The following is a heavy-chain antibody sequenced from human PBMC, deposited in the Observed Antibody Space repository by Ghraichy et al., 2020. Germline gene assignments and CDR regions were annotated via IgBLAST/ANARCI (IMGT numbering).Heavy chain of an antibody. V-gene: IGHV3-30-3*01. CDR2: ISYDGSNK. D-gene: IGHD1-26*01. Sequence: GGSLRLSCAASGFTFSSYAMHWVRQAPGKGLEWVAVISYDGSNKYYADSVKGRFTISRDNSKNTLYLQMNSLRAEDPAVYYCARGRIVGATRWADIWGQGTMVTVSS. J-gene: IGHJ3*02. CDR3: ARGRIVGATRWADI. CDR1: GFTFSSYA.